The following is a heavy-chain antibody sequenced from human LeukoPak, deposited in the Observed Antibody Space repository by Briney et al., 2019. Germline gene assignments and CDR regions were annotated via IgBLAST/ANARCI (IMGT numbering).Heavy chain of an antibody. CDR3: ATKVRGGFDT. D-gene: IGHD2-15*01. Sequence: SETLSLTCTVSGGSINSHYCNWIRQSPGKGLEWIGYIYNSGSINYNPPLKSRVTISVDTSKNQFSLKLSSVTAADTAIYYCATKVRGGFDTWGQGTMVTVSS. J-gene: IGHJ3*02. CDR1: GGSINSHY. V-gene: IGHV4-59*11. CDR2: IYNSGSI.